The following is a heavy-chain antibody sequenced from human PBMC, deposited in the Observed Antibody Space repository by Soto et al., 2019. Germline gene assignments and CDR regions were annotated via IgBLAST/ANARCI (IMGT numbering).Heavy chain of an antibody. CDR3: AREGYSSGWPFDY. D-gene: IGHD6-19*01. CDR1: GGTFSSYA. CDR2: IIPIFGTA. J-gene: IGHJ4*02. Sequence: SVKVSCKASGGTFSSYAISWVRHAPGQGLEWMGGIIPIFGTANYAQKFQGRVTITADKSTSTAYMELSSLRSEDTAVYYCAREGYSSGWPFDYWGQGTLVTVSS. V-gene: IGHV1-69*06.